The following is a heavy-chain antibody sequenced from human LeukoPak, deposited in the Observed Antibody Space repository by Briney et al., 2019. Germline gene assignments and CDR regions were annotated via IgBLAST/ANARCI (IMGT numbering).Heavy chain of an antibody. CDR3: ARRPGIAAAGSDY. D-gene: IGHD6-13*01. V-gene: IGHV1-8*01. CDR2: MNPNSGNT. CDR1: GYTFTSYY. Sequence: GASVKVSCKASGYTFTSYYMYWVRQATGQGLEWMGWMNPNSGNTGYAQKFQGRVTMTRNTSISTAYMELSSLRSEDTAVYYCARRPGIAAAGSDYWGQGTLVTVSS. J-gene: IGHJ4*02.